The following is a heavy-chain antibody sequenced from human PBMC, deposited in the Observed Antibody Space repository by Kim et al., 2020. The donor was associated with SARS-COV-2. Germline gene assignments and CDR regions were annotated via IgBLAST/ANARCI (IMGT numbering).Heavy chain of an antibody. CDR3: ARRSNDILTGPYEGAFDI. D-gene: IGHD3-9*01. Sequence: GESLKISCKGSGYSFTSYWISWVRQMPGKGLEWMGRIDPSDSYTNYSPSFQGHVTISADKSISTAYLQWSSLKASDTAMYYCARRSNDILTGPYEGAFDIWGQGTMVTVSS. J-gene: IGHJ3*02. CDR1: GYSFTSYW. CDR2: IDPSDSYT. V-gene: IGHV5-10-1*01.